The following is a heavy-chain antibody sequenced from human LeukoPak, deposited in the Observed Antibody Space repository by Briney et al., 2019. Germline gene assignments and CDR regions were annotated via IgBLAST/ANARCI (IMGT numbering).Heavy chain of an antibody. CDR3: ARPLIGSGSYNY. D-gene: IGHD3-10*01. CDR2: INPNSGGT. CDR1: GYTFTGYY. J-gene: IGHJ4*02. V-gene: IGHV1-2*02. Sequence: GASVKVACKASGYTFTGYYMHWVRQAPGQGLGWMGWINPNSGGTNYAQKFQGRVTMTRDTSISTAYMELSRLRSDDTAVYYCARPLIGSGSYNYWGQGTLVTVSS.